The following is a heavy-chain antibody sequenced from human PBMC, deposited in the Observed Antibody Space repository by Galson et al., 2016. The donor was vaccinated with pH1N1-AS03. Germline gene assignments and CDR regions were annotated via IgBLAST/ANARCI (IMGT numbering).Heavy chain of an antibody. V-gene: IGHV4-39*02. CDR1: GASISSSDYY. Sequence: ETLSLTCTVSGASISSSDYYWGWVRQLPGKGLEWIGTFWYNGDTYTFYNPSLKSRVTISADMSNNQVSLNVTSVTAADTAIYYCAREVLVPSSPNYFDLRGQGSRVTVSS. CDR2: FWYNGDTYT. CDR3: AREVLVPSSPNYFDL. J-gene: IGHJ4*02. D-gene: IGHD1-26*01.